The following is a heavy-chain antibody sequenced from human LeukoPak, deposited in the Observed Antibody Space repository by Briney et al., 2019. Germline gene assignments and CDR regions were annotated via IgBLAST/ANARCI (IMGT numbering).Heavy chain of an antibody. CDR3: ARDRYCSSTSCPGPNYYYYMDV. J-gene: IGHJ6*03. CDR2: IYTTGST. Sequence: SETLSLTCTVSGGSISRGSYYWSWIRQPAGKGLEWIGRIYTTGSTNYNPSLKSRVTISVDTSKNQFSLNLSSVTAADTAVYYCARDRYCSSTSCPGPNYYYYMDVWGKGTTVTVSS. CDR1: GGSISRGSYY. V-gene: IGHV4-61*02. D-gene: IGHD2-2*01.